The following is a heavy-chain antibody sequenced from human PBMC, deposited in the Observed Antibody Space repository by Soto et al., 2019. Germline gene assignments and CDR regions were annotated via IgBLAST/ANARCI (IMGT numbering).Heavy chain of an antibody. V-gene: IGHV4-30-4*01. CDR3: ARERGNCSGGSCYVYFDY. D-gene: IGHD2-15*01. J-gene: IGHJ4*02. Sequence: QVQLQESGPGLVKPSQTLSLTCTVSGGSISSGDYYWSWIRQPPGKGLEWIGYIYYSGSTYYNPSLKRRVTISVDTSKNQFSLRLSSVTAADTAVYYCARERGNCSGGSCYVYFDYWGQGTLVTVSS. CDR2: IYYSGST. CDR1: GGSISSGDYY.